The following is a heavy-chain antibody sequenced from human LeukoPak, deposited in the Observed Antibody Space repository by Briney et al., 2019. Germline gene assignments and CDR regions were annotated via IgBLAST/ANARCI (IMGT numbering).Heavy chain of an antibody. Sequence: RPSQTLSLTCTVSGGSISSSSYYWGWIRQPPGKGLEWIGSIYYSGSTYYNPSLKSRVTISVDTSKNQFSLKLSSVTAADTAVYYCARLLRYFDWLSSGYFDYWGQGTLVTVSS. J-gene: IGHJ4*02. CDR3: ARLLRYFDWLSSGYFDY. CDR1: GGSISSSSYY. D-gene: IGHD3-9*01. CDR2: IYYSGST. V-gene: IGHV4-39*01.